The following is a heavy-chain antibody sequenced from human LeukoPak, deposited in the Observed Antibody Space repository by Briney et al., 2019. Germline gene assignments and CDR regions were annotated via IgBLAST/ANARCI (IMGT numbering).Heavy chain of an antibody. V-gene: IGHV4-59*01. CDR2: IYYSGST. J-gene: IGHJ3*02. D-gene: IGHD6-13*01. CDR3: ARPGYSSSRYAFDI. CDR1: GGSIISYY. Sequence: SETLSLTCTVSGGSIISYYWTWIRQPPGKGLEWIGYIYYSGSTNYNPSLKSRVTISVDTSKNQFSLKLSSVTAADTAVYYCARPGYSSSRYAFDIWGQGTMVTVSS.